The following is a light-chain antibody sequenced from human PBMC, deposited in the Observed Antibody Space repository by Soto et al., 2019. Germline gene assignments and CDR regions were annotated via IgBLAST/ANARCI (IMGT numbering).Light chain of an antibody. CDR2: YDD. Sequence: QSVLTQPPSVSAVPGQRVTISCSGSTSNIGKNTVNWYQQLPGEAPKLFIYYDDLLASAVSERFSGSKSGTSAPLAISGLQSEDEADYYCGAWDDTLNGWVFGGGTKLTVL. CDR1: TSNIGKNT. V-gene: IGLV1-36*01. J-gene: IGLJ3*02. CDR3: GAWDDTLNGWV.